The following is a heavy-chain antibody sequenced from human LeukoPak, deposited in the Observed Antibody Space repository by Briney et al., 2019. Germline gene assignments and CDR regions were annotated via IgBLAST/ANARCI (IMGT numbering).Heavy chain of an antibody. CDR3: AREAYDYGDYYAFDI. CDR2: IWYDGSNK. D-gene: IGHD4-17*01. J-gene: IGHJ3*02. Sequence: PGGSLRLSCAASGFTFSSYGMPWVRQAPGKGLEWVAVIWYDGSNKYYADSVKGRFTISRDNSKNTLYLQMNSLRAEDTAVYYCAREAYDYGDYYAFDIWGQGTMVTVSS. CDR1: GFTFSSYG. V-gene: IGHV3-33*01.